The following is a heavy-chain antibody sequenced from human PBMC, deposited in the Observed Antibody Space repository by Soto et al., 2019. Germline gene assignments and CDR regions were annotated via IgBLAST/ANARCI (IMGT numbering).Heavy chain of an antibody. Sequence: GGSLRLSCAASGFTFASYAMNWVRQAPGKGLEWVSGMSGSGSNTYYADSVKGRFTISRDKSKNTLYLQMNSLRAEDRAVYYCAKQMGTDPYSGYDSPIDYWGQGTLVTVS. CDR1: GFTFASYA. CDR2: MSGSGSNT. V-gene: IGHV3-23*01. D-gene: IGHD5-12*01. CDR3: AKQMGTDPYSGYDSPIDY. J-gene: IGHJ4*02.